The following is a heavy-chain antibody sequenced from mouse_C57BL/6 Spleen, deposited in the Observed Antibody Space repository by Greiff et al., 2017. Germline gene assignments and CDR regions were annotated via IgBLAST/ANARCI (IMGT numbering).Heavy chain of an antibody. Sequence: QVQLQQSGAELVRPGASVKVSCKASGYAFTNYLIEWVKQRPGRGLEWIGVLNPGSGGTNYNEKFKGKATLTADKPYSTAYMQLSSMTSEYAADDVCARGWCYGSSWAMDYWGQGTSVTVSS. D-gene: IGHD1-1*01. CDR1: GYAFTNYL. J-gene: IGHJ4*01. CDR2: LNPGSGGT. V-gene: IGHV1-54*01. CDR3: ARGWCYGSSWAMDY.